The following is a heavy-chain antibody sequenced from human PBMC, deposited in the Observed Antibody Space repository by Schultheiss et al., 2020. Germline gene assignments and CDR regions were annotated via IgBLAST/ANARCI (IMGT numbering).Heavy chain of an antibody. D-gene: IGHD1-7*01. CDR1: GGSISSHY. J-gene: IGHJ4*02. Sequence: SETLSLTCTVSGGSISSHYWSWIRQPPGKGLEWIGSIYYGGSTYYNPSLKGRVTISVDTSKNQFSLQLNSVTPEDTAVYYCARDQNWNYAYWGQGTLVTVSS. V-gene: IGHV4-59*11. CDR3: ARDQNWNYAY. CDR2: IYYGGST.